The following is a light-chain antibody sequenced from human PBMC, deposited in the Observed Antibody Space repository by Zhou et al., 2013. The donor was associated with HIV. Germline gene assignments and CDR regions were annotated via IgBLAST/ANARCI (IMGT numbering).Light chain of an antibody. V-gene: IGKV1-39*01. J-gene: IGKJ4*01. CDR2: AAS. CDR3: QQSYSTPRLT. Sequence: DIQMTQSPSSLSASVGDRVTITCRASQSINSYLNWYQQKPGKAPKLLIYAASILQSGVPSRFSGSGSGTDFTLTISSLQPEDFATYYCQQSYSTPRLTFGEGPRWRSN. CDR1: QSINSY.